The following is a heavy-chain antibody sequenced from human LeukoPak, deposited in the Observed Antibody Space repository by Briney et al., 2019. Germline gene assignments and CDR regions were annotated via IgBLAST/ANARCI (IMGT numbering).Heavy chain of an antibody. V-gene: IGHV3-23*01. CDR3: AKTGPIGWDAFDI. J-gene: IGHJ3*02. CDR1: GFTFSSYA. D-gene: IGHD6-19*01. CDR2: ISDGGGST. Sequence: GGSLRLSCAASGFTFSSYAMTWVRQAPGKGLEWVSLISDGGGSTYYADSVKGRFTISRDSSKSTLSLQMNSLRAEDTAVYYCAKTGPIGWDAFDIWGQGTMVTVSS.